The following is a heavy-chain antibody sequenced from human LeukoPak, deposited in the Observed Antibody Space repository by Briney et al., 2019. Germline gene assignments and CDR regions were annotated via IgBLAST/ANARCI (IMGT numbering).Heavy chain of an antibody. Sequence: GGSLRLSCAASGFTFSSYAMHWVRQAPGKGLEYVSAISSNGGSTYYANSVKGRFTISRDNSKNTLYLQMNSLRAEDTAVYYCAREGYDSSGYYPSGAAFDIWGQGTMVTVSS. J-gene: IGHJ3*02. D-gene: IGHD3-22*01. CDR2: ISSNGGST. CDR1: GFTFSSYA. CDR3: AREGYDSSGYYPSGAAFDI. V-gene: IGHV3-64*01.